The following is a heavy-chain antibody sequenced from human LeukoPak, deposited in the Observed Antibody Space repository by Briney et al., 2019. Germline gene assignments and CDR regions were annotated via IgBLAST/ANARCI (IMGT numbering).Heavy chain of an antibody. CDR1: GGSISRGDYY. CDR2: IYNSGPT. V-gene: IGHV4-31*03. J-gene: IGHJ4*02. Sequence: SQTLSLTCTVSGGSISRGDYYWTWIRQHPGKGLEWIGYIYNSGPTYYNPSLESRLTISLDTSKNQFSLNLSSVTAADTAVYSCARGSSGNYYNVFFFDSWGQGTLVTVSS. CDR3: ARGSSGNYYNVFFFDS. D-gene: IGHD3-10*01.